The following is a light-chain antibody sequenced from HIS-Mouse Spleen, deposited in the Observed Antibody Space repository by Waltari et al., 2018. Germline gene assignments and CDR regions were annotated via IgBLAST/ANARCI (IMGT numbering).Light chain of an antibody. J-gene: IGKJ1*01. CDR3: QQYYSTPPWT. Sequence: DIVMTQSPDSLAVSLGEEATIHCKTSQSVLYSSNNQNYLARYQQKPGQPPKLLIYWASTRESGVPDRFSGSGSGTDFTLTISSLQAEDVAVYYCQQYYSTPPWTFGQGTKVEIK. V-gene: IGKV4-1*01. CDR1: QSVLYSSNNQNY. CDR2: WAS.